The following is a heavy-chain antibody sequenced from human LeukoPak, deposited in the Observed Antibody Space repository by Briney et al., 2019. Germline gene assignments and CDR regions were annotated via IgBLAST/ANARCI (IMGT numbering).Heavy chain of an antibody. CDR2: ISAYNGNT. CDR3: SRDSGSWYERYFQQ. V-gene: IGHV1-18*01. J-gene: IGHJ1*01. Sequence: ASVKVSCKASGYTFTSYGISWVRQAPGQGLEWMGWISAYNGNTNYAQKLQGRVTMTTDTSTSTAYMELRSLRSDDTAVYYCSRDSGSWYERYFQQWGQGTLVTVSS. CDR1: GYTFTSYG. D-gene: IGHD6-13*01.